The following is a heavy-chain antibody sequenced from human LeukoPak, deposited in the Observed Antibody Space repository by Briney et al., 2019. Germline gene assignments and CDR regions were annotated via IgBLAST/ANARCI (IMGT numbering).Heavy chain of an antibody. CDR3: ARETAVAGNDY. J-gene: IGHJ4*02. Sequence: GGSLRLSCAASGFTVNSYEMNWVRQAPGKGLEWVSYISKSGSNMYYADSVKGRFTISRDNAKNSLYLQMNSLRVEDTAVYYCARETAVAGNDYWGQGTPVTVSS. CDR1: GFTVNSYE. D-gene: IGHD6-19*01. V-gene: IGHV3-48*03. CDR2: ISKSGSNM.